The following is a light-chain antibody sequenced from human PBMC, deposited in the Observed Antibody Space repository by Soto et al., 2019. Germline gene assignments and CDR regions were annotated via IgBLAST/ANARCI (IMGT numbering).Light chain of an antibody. J-gene: IGLJ1*01. CDR3: SSYSVTSTHYV. Sequence: SVLSQPASVSGSPGQSITISCTGSSSDVGGYNYVSWYQQHPGKAPKLMIYEVNNRPSGVSDRFSGSKSGKTASLTISGLQSEDEADYYCSSYSVTSTHYVFGSGTKLTVL. CDR1: SSDVGGYNY. CDR2: EVN. V-gene: IGLV2-14*01.